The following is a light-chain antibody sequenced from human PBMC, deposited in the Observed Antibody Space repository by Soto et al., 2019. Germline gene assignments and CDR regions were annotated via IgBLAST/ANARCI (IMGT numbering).Light chain of an antibody. CDR2: TKS. Sequence: QSLLTQPPSVSGAPGQGITIACTGNKSNIGAGYDVHWYQQFPGAAPKVLLSTKSHRPSGVPDRFSGSKSGASASLAITGLQPEDEADHYCQSYDTGLGGLIFGTGTKLTVL. CDR1: KSNIGAGYD. V-gene: IGLV1-40*01. J-gene: IGLJ1*01. CDR3: QSYDTGLGGLI.